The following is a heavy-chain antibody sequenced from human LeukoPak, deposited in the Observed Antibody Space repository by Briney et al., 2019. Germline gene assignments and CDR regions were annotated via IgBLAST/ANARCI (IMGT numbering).Heavy chain of an antibody. CDR3: ARGRRVVVVAAQSGAFDI. CDR2: INHSGST. CDR1: GGSISSSSYY. D-gene: IGHD2-15*01. V-gene: IGHV4-39*07. J-gene: IGHJ3*02. Sequence: SETLSLTCTVSGGSISSSSYYWGWIRQPPGKGLEWIGEINHSGSTNYNPSLKSRVTISVDTSKSQFSLKLSSVTAADTAVYYCARGRRVVVVAAQSGAFDIWGQGTMVTVSS.